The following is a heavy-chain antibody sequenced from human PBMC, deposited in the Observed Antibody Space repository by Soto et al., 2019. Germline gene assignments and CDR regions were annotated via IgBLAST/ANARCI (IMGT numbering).Heavy chain of an antibody. J-gene: IGHJ4*02. CDR1: GFTFSSYW. CDR2: IKQDGSEK. V-gene: IGHV3-7*03. CDR3: ARAASRGYSGYDFDY. D-gene: IGHD5-12*01. Sequence: QQGGSLRLSCAASGFTFSSYWMSWVRQAPGKGLEWVANIKQDGSEKYYVDSVKGRFTISRDNAKNSLYLQMNSLRAEDTAVYYCARAASRGYSGYDFDYWGQGTLVTVSS.